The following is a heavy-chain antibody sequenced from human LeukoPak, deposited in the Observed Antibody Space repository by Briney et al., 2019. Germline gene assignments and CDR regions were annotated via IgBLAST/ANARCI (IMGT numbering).Heavy chain of an antibody. D-gene: IGHD4-23*01. CDR1: GFTFDDHG. J-gene: IGHJ3*02. Sequence: GGSLRLSCAASGFTFDDHGMSWVRQVPGEGLEWVSGITWNGGSTGYVDSVEGRFTISRDNAKNSLYLQMNSLRAEDTALYYCARDRGITVADAFDIWGQGTMVTVSS. CDR2: ITWNGGST. CDR3: ARDRGITVADAFDI. V-gene: IGHV3-20*04.